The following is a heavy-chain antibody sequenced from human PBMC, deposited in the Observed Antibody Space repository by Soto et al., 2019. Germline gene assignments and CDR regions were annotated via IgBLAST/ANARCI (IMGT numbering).Heavy chain of an antibody. V-gene: IGHV3-23*01. D-gene: IGHD3-3*01. CDR3: AKDPTYKYDFWSGYSHFDY. J-gene: IGHJ4*02. CDR2: ISGSGGST. CDR1: GFTFSSHA. Sequence: GGSLRLSCAASGFTFSSHAMSWVRQAPGKGLEWVSAISGSGGSTYYADSVKGRFTISRDNSKNTLYLQMNSLRAEDTAVYYCAKDPTYKYDFWSGYSHFDYWGQGTLVTVSS.